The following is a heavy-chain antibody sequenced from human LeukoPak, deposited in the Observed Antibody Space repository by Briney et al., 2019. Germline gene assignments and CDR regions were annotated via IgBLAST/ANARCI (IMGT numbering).Heavy chain of an antibody. CDR1: GFTFSSYA. V-gene: IGHV3-30*04. D-gene: IGHD3-10*01. CDR2: ISYDGSNE. Sequence: GGSLRLSCAASGFTFSSYAMHWVRQAPGKGLEWVAVISYDGSNEYYADSVKGRFTISRDNSKNTLYLQMNSLRAEDTAVYYCARDRGGYFDYWGQGTLVTVSS. J-gene: IGHJ4*02. CDR3: ARDRGGYFDY.